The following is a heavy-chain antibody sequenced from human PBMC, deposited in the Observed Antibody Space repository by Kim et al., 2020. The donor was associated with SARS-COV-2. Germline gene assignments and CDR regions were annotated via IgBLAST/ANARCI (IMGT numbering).Heavy chain of an antibody. CDR1: GFTFSSFA. Sequence: GGSLRLSCDASGFTFSSFAMSWVRQAPGKGLEWVAPISSHAEPKPYADSAKGRFIFSRDNTKSTLTLQMNSLRPEDTAVYYCVTDNGSRGFDHYSWG. CDR3: VTDNGSRGFDHYS. V-gene: IGHV3-23*01. D-gene: IGHD3-9*01. CDR2: ISSHAEPK. J-gene: IGHJ5*01.